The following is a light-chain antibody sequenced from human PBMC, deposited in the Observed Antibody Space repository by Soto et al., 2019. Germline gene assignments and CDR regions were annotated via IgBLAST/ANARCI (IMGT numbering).Light chain of an antibody. J-gene: IGLJ1*01. CDR1: SSVFGVYNF. V-gene: IGLV2-14*03. Sequence: QSAPTQPASVSGAPGQSITISCTGSSSVFGVYNFVSWYQLLPGEAPKLIIYDVSYRPSGVSGRFSGSKSDNTASLTISGLRAEDEADYYCSSYTTGSTLFGTGTKVTVL. CDR3: SSYTTGSTL. CDR2: DVS.